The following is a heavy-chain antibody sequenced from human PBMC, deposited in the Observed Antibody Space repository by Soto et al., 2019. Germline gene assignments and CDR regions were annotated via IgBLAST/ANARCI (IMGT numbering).Heavy chain of an antibody. V-gene: IGHV4-39*01. CDR3: ATTRGLAVGGSFDH. J-gene: IGHJ5*02. CDR2: FFSGST. Sequence: SETLSLTCIVSGAFISSRISYWVWIRQPPGKGLEWVGTFFSGSTYTNPSLKSRVTISVDSSKNQFSLKLTSVAVEDTAIYYCATTRGLAVGGSFDHWGQGVLVTVSS. D-gene: IGHD6-19*01. CDR1: GAFISSRISY.